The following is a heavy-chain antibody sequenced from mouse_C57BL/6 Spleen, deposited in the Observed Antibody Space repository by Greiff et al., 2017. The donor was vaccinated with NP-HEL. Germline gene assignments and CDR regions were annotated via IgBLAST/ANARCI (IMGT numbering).Heavy chain of an antibody. CDR2: IHPNSGSI. CDR3: ARGPYEYDGGWFAY. D-gene: IGHD2-4*01. V-gene: IGHV1-64*01. Sequence: QVQLQQPGAELVKPGASVKLSCKASGYTFTSYWMHWVKQRPGQGLEWIGMIHPNSGSINYNEKFKSKATLTVDKSSSTADMQLSSLTYKDSAVYFCARGPYEYDGGWFAYWGQGTLVTVSA. CDR1: GYTFTSYW. J-gene: IGHJ3*01.